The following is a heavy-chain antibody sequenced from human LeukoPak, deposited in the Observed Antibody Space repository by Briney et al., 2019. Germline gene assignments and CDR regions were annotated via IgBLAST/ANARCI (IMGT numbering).Heavy chain of an antibody. Sequence: GASVKVSCKASGFTLTGYGISWVRQAPGQGLEWMGWISGNNDNTNYAQKFQGRVTMATDTSTNTAYMELRSLASDDTAVYYCARDGATQVYYYGSGSSWFDPWGQGTLVTVSS. CDR1: GFTLTGYG. CDR3: ARDGATQVYYYGSGSSWFDP. J-gene: IGHJ5*02. V-gene: IGHV1-18*01. D-gene: IGHD3-10*01. CDR2: ISGNNDNT.